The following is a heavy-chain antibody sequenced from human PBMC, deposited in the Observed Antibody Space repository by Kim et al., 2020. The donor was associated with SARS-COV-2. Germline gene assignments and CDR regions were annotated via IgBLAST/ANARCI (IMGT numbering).Heavy chain of an antibody. Sequence: YYNPSLKSRVTISVDTSKNPFSLKLSSVTAADTAVYYCARDSPGAAAGTYWGQGTLVTVSS. D-gene: IGHD6-13*01. V-gene: IGHV4-31*02. J-gene: IGHJ4*02. CDR3: ARDSPGAAAGTY.